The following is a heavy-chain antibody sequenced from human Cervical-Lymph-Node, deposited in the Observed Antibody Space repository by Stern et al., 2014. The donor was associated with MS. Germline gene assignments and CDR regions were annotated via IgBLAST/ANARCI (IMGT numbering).Heavy chain of an antibody. CDR2: IYHSGST. J-gene: IGHJ5*02. Sequence: QLQLQESGPGLVKPSETLSLTCTVSSYSISSGYYWGWIRQPPGKGLEWIGTIYHSGSTYYNPSLKSRVNISVDTSQNQFSLRLISVTAADTAMYYCAREEQQLVHGNWFDPGGQGTLVTVSS. D-gene: IGHD6-13*01. CDR1: SYSISSGYY. CDR3: AREEQQLVHGNWFDP. V-gene: IGHV4-38-2*02.